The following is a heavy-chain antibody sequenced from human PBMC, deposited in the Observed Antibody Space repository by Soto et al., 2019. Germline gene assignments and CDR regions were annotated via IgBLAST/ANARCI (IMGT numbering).Heavy chain of an antibody. D-gene: IGHD3-9*01. CDR1: GLSFSSYA. Sequence: EVQVLESGGGLAQPGRSLRLSCAVSGLSFSSYAMTWVRQSPGKGLEWVSSISRSGNSTYSADSVRGRFTISRDNSKNTPYLQMNSLRAEDTAVYYCAKDAKILDWLPTSYYVDFWGQGTLVTVSS. J-gene: IGHJ4*02. CDR2: ISRSGNST. CDR3: AKDAKILDWLPTSYYVDF. V-gene: IGHV3-23*01.